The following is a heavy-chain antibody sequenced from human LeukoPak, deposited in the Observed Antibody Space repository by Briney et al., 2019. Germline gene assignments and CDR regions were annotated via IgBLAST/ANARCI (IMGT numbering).Heavy chain of an antibody. CDR3: ARVAFLGPYYYYYMDV. V-gene: IGHV1-69*05. CDR2: IIPIFGTA. Sequence: SVKVSCKASGGTFSSYTISWVRQAPGQGLEWMGRIIPIFGTANYAQKFQGRVTITTDESTSTAYMELSSLRSEDTAVYYCARVAFLGPYYYYYMDVWGKGTTVTVSS. CDR1: GGTFSSYT. J-gene: IGHJ6*03. D-gene: IGHD7-27*01.